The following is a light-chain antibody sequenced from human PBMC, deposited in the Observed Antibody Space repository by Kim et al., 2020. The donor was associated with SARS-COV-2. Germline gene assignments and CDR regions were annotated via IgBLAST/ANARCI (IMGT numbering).Light chain of an antibody. CDR1: QSVSSN. CDR2: GAS. CDR3: QQYNNWPHT. Sequence: GSAGERATLSCRASQSVSSNLAWYQQKPGQAPRLLIYGASTSATGIPARFSGSGYGTEFTLTISSLQSEDFAVYYCQQYNNWPHTFGQGTKVDIK. J-gene: IGKJ1*01. V-gene: IGKV3-15*01.